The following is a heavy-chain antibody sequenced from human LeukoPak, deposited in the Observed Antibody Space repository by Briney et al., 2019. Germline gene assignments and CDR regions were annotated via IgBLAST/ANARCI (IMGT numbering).Heavy chain of an antibody. D-gene: IGHD3-10*01. CDR2: INSDGSST. V-gene: IGHV3-74*01. J-gene: IGHJ3*02. CDR1: GFTFSSYW. Sequence: PGGSLRLSCAASGFTFSSYWMHWVRQAPEKGLVWVSRINSDGSSTSYADSVKGRFTISRDNAKNTLYLQMNSLRAEDTAVYYCARDPGLLLWFGELSSDAFDIWGQGTMVTVSS. CDR3: ARDPGLLLWFGELSSDAFDI.